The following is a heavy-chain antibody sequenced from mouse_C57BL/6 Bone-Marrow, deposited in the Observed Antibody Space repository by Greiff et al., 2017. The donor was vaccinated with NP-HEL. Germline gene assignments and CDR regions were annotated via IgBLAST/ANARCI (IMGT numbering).Heavy chain of an antibody. V-gene: IGHV5-12*01. CDR3: ARPYNYYGSSYVAY. CDR2: ISNGGGST. CDR1: GFTFSDYY. Sequence: EVMLVESGGGLVQPGGSLKLSCAASGFTFSDYYMYWVRQTPEKRLEWVAYISNGGGSTYYPDTVKGRFTISRDNAKNTLYLQMSRLKSEDTAMYYCARPYNYYGSSYVAYWGQGTLVTVSA. D-gene: IGHD1-1*01. J-gene: IGHJ3*01.